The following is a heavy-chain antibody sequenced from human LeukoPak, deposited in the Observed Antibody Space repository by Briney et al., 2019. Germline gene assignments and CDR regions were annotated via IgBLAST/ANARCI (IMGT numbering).Heavy chain of an antibody. J-gene: IGHJ4*02. CDR2: ISYDVSNK. CDR3: AKGAYSDYPFDY. V-gene: IGHV3-30*18. CDR1: GFTFSSYG. D-gene: IGHD4-11*01. Sequence: GRSLRLSCAASGFTFSSYGMHWVRQAPGKGLEWVAVISYDVSNKYCAESVKGRFTISRDNSKNTLYLQMNSLRTEDTAVYYCAKGAYSDYPFDYWGQGTLVTVSS.